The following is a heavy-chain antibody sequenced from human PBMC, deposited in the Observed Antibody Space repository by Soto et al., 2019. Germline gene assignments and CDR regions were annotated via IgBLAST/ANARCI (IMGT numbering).Heavy chain of an antibody. J-gene: IGHJ6*02. CDR2: ISYDGSNK. Sequence: GGSLRLSCAASGFTFSSYAMHWVRQAPGKGLEWVAVISYDGSNKYYADSVKGRFTISRDNSKNTLYLQMNSLRAEDTAVYYCARVVVTGYYYGMDVWGQGTTDTGSS. D-gene: IGHD2-15*01. V-gene: IGHV3-30-3*01. CDR3: ARVVVTGYYYGMDV. CDR1: GFTFSSYA.